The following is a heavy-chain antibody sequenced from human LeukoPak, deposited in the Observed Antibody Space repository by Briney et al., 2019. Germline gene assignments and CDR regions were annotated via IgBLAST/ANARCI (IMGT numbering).Heavy chain of an antibody. J-gene: IGHJ4*02. V-gene: IGHV3-21*01. CDR1: GFTFSSYS. D-gene: IGHD4-23*01. Sequence: GGSLRLPCAASGFTFSSYSMNWVRQAPGKGLEWVSSISSSSSYIYYADSVKGRFTISRDNAKNSLYLQMNSLRAEDTAVYYCAREPLGVRWYPYFDYWGQGTLVTVSS. CDR2: ISSSSSYI. CDR3: AREPLGVRWYPYFDY.